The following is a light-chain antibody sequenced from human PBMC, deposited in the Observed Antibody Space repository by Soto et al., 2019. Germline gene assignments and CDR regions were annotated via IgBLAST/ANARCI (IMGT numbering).Light chain of an antibody. CDR1: QSVSTY. CDR3: QQRSNWPPWT. J-gene: IGKJ1*01. CDR2: DAV. Sequence: EIVLTQSPATLSLSPGERATLSCRASQSVSTYLAWYQQKPGQVPRLVIHDAVNRAAGIPARFSGGGSGTDFTLTISSLEPEDFAVYYCQQRSNWPPWTFGQGTRVEIK. V-gene: IGKV3-11*01.